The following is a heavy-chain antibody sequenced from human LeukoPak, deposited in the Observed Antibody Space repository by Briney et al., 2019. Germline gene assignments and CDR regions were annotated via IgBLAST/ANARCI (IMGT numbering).Heavy chain of an antibody. CDR2: IKQDGSEK. J-gene: IGHJ4*02. V-gene: IGHV3-7*01. Sequence: GGSLRLSCAASGFTFNNYWMSWVRQAPGKGLEWVANIKQDGSEKYYVDSVKGRFTISRDNAKNSLYLQMNSLRAEDTAVYYCARDPYCGGDCYFDYWGQGTLVTVSS. D-gene: IGHD2-21*02. CDR3: ARDPYCGGDCYFDY. CDR1: GFTFNNYW.